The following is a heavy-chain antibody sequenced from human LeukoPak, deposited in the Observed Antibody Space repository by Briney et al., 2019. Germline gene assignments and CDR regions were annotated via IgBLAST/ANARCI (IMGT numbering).Heavy chain of an antibody. J-gene: IGHJ3*02. CDR1: GYTFTSYA. CDR2: INAGNGNT. Sequence: ASMKVSCKASGYTFTSYAMHWVRQAPGQRLEWMGWINAGNGNTKYSLKFQGRVTITRDTSASTAYMELSSLRSEDTAVYYCARRWKWKDNPDAFDIWGQGTVVTVSS. D-gene: IGHD1-14*01. V-gene: IGHV1-3*01. CDR3: ARRWKWKDNPDAFDI.